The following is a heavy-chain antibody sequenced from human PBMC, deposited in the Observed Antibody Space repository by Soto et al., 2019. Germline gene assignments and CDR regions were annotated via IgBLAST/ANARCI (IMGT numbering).Heavy chain of an antibody. CDR2: ISGSGGST. Sequence: GGSLRLSCAASGFTFSSYAMSWVRQAPGKGLEWVSAISGSGGSTYYADSVKGRFTISRDNSKNTLYLQMNSLRAEDTAVYYCAKATQDYYDSSGYAYWGQGTLVIVSS. V-gene: IGHV3-23*01. CDR3: AKATQDYYDSSGYAY. D-gene: IGHD3-22*01. J-gene: IGHJ4*02. CDR1: GFTFSSYA.